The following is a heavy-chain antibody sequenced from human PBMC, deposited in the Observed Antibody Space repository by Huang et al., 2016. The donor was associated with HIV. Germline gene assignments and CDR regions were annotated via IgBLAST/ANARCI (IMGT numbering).Heavy chain of an antibody. J-gene: IGHJ4*02. Sequence: EVQLVESGGGLVQPGGSLRLSCAASGFTFNKHWMNWVRQAPGKGLEWVANIKDEGSERFYVDSVKGRFTISRDNAKNSLYLQMNSLRGEDTAVYYCASGPEDLDWIRRYFFDYWGQGTLVTVSS. V-gene: IGHV3-7*01. CDR3: ASGPEDLDWIRRYFFDY. CDR1: GFTFNKHW. D-gene: IGHD3-9*01. CDR2: IKDEGSER.